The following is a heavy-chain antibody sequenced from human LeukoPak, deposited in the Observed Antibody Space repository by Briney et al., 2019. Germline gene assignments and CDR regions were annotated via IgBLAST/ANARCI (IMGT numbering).Heavy chain of an antibody. D-gene: IGHD5-24*01. CDR3: ARLHERRAFDI. CDR1: GGSISSYY. V-gene: IGHV4-4*09. CDR2: IYISGST. J-gene: IGHJ3*02. Sequence: SETLSLTCTVSGGSISSYYWSWIRQPPGKGLEWIGYIYISGSTNYNPSLKSRVTISVDTSKNQFSLKLSSVTAADTAVYYCARLHERRAFDIWGQGTMVTVSS.